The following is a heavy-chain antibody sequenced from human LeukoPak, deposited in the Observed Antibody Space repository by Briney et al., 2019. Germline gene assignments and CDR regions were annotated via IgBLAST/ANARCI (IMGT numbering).Heavy chain of an antibody. CDR3: AKERNIVVVPAAIYY. CDR1: GFTFSSYE. D-gene: IGHD2-2*01. Sequence: GGSLRLSCAASGFTFSSYEINWVRQTPGKGLEWISYVSSSGSTIYYADSVKGRFTISRDNSKNTLYLQMNSLRAEDTAVYYCAKERNIVVVPAAIYYWGQGTLVTVSS. J-gene: IGHJ4*02. V-gene: IGHV3-48*03. CDR2: VSSSGSTI.